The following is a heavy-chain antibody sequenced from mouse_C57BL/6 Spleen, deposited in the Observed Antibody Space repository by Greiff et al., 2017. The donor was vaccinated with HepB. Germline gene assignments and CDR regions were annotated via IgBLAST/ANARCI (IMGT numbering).Heavy chain of an antibody. J-gene: IGHJ2*01. Sequence: VQLQQSGPELVKPGASVKMSCKASGYTFTDYNMHWVKQSHGKSLEWIGYINPNNGGTSYNQKFKGKATLTVNKSSSTAYMELRSLTSEDSAVYYCAREIYDGYYEDYWGQGTTLTVSS. D-gene: IGHD2-3*01. V-gene: IGHV1-22*01. CDR3: AREIYDGYYEDY. CDR1: GYTFTDYN. CDR2: INPNNGGT.